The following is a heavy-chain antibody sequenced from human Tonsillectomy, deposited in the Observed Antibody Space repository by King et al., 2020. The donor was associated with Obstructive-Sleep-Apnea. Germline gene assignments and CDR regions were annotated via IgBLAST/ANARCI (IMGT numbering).Heavy chain of an antibody. CDR2: ITNSGRNT. J-gene: IGHJ6*02. CDR3: AKAINDFWSGSNYGMDV. V-gene: IGHV3-23*04. Sequence: VQLVESGGGLVQPRGSLRLSCAASGFSFRSFAMSWVRQAPGKGLEWVSTITNSGRNTYYAESVKGRFTISRDNSKNTLYLQMDSLRAEDTAVYHGAKAINDFWSGSNYGMDVWGQGTTVTVSS. D-gene: IGHD3-3*01. CDR1: GFSFRSFA.